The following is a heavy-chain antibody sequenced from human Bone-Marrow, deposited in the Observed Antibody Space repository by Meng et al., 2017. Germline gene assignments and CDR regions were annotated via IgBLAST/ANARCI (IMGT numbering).Heavy chain of an antibody. CDR3: ARVLGSGSYPDY. V-gene: IGHV4-59*08. CDR2: IYYSGST. D-gene: IGHD1-26*01. J-gene: IGHJ4*02. CDR1: GGSISSYY. Sequence: QVQLQESGPGLVKPSETLSLTCTVSGGSISSYYWSWIRQPPGKGLEWIGYIYYSGSTNYNPSLKSRVTISVDTSKNQFSLNLSSVTAADTAVYYCARVLGSGSYPDYWGQGTLVTVSS.